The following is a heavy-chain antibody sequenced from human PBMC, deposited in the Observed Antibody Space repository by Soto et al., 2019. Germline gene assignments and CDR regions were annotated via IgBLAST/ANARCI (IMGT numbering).Heavy chain of an antibody. Sequence: EVQLVESGGGLVQPGGSLRLSCAASGFTFSTYCMTWVRQAPGKGLEWVANINPDGSDKNYVDSVKGRFTISRDNVKNSLYLHVNSLIAEDTALYYCVRARIDLWGRGTLVTVSS. CDR2: INPDGSDK. V-gene: IGHV3-7*01. CDR3: VRARIDL. CDR1: GFTFSTYC. J-gene: IGHJ2*01.